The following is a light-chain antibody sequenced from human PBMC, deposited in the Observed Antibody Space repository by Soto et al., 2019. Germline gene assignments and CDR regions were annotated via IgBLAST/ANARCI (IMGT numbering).Light chain of an antibody. CDR2: SNN. CDR3: AAWDDSLNGPV. CDR1: SSNIGSNT. Sequence: QSVLTQPPSASGTPGQRVTISCSGSSSNIGSNTVNWYQQLPGTAPKLLIYSNNQQSSGVPDRFSGSKSGTSASLAISGLQSADEADYYCAAWDDSLNGPVFGGGTTVTVL. J-gene: IGLJ3*02. V-gene: IGLV1-44*01.